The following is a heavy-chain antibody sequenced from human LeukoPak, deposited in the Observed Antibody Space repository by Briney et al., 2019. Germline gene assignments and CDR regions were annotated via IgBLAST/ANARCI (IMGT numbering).Heavy chain of an antibody. V-gene: IGHV4-38-2*02. CDR2: ISHSGTT. CDR1: GFSISSGHY. J-gene: IGHJ4*02. CDR3: SRGQSISAVTV. Sequence: SETLSLTCTVSGFSISSGHYWGWTRQPPGKGLEWIASISHSGTTFYNQSLKSRVTISVDTSKNQFSLTVTSVTAADTAVYYCSRGQSISAVTVWGQGTLVNVSS. D-gene: IGHD6-13*01.